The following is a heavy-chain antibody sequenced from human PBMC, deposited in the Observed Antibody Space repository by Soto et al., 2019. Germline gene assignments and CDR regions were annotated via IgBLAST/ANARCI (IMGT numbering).Heavy chain of an antibody. J-gene: IGHJ6*02. CDR2: INHSGST. Sequence: QVQLQQWGAGLLKPSETLSLTCAVYGGSFSGYYWSWIRQPPGKGLEWIGEINHSGSTNYNPSLKRRVTISVDTSKNQFSLKLSSVTAADTAVYYCARVIAARPNYYYGMDVWGQGTTVTVSS. CDR3: ARVIAARPNYYYGMDV. V-gene: IGHV4-34*01. CDR1: GGSFSGYY. D-gene: IGHD6-6*01.